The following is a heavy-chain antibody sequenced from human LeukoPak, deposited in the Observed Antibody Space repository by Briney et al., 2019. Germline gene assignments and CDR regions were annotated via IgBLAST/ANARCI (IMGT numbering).Heavy chain of an antibody. Sequence: ASVKVSCKSSGYTFTSYGISWVRQAPGQGLEWMGWISAYNGNTNYAQKLQGRVTMTTDTSTRTAYMELRSLRSDDTAVYYCARGGGGIAAAGNFDLWGRGTLVTVSS. CDR1: GYTFTSYG. J-gene: IGHJ2*01. CDR2: ISAYNGNT. CDR3: ARGGGGIAAAGNFDL. V-gene: IGHV1-18*01. D-gene: IGHD6-13*01.